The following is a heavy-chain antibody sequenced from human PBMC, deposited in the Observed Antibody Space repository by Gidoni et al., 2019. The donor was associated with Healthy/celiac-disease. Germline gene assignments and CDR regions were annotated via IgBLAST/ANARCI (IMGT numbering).Heavy chain of an antibody. Sequence: QVQLVESGGGVVQPGRSLRLSCAASGFTCSSYAMHWVRQAPGKGLEWVEVISYDGSNKYYAESVKVRFTISRDNSKNTLYLQMNSLRAEDTAVYYCARAGEYYDSSGYYYVPFDYWGQGTLVTVSS. V-gene: IGHV3-30*01. J-gene: IGHJ4*02. CDR3: ARAGEYYDSSGYYYVPFDY. CDR2: ISYDGSNK. D-gene: IGHD3-22*01. CDR1: GFTCSSYA.